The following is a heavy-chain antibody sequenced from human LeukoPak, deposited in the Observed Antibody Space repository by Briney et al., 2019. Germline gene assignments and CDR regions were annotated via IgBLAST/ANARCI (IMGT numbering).Heavy chain of an antibody. CDR3: ARGPAGDY. CDR1: GGSFSGYY. Sequence: SETLSLTCAVYGGSFSGYYWSWIRQPPGKGLEWIGEINHSGSTNYNPSLKSRVTISVDTSKNQYSLKLSSVTAADTAVYYCARGPAGDYWGQGTLVTVSS. J-gene: IGHJ4*02. CDR2: INHSGST. V-gene: IGHV4-34*01.